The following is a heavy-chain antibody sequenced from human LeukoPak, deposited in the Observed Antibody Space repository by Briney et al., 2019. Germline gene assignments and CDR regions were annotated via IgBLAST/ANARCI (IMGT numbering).Heavy chain of an antibody. Sequence: SETLSLTCTVSGYSISSSYYWGWIRQPPGKGLEWIGSIYHSGSTYYNPSLKSRVTISVDTSKNQFSLKLSSVTAADTAVYYCARDRGYSYGYGWFDPWGQGTLVTVSS. CDR1: GYSISSSYY. J-gene: IGHJ5*02. D-gene: IGHD5-18*01. CDR3: ARDRGYSYGYGWFDP. V-gene: IGHV4-38-2*02. CDR2: IYHSGST.